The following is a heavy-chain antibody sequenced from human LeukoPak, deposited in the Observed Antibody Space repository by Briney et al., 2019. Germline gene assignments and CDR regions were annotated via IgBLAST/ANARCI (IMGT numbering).Heavy chain of an antibody. CDR1: GFTFCSYE. CDR3: AELGITMIGGV. J-gene: IGHJ6*04. CDR2: ISSSGSTI. Sequence: GGSLRLSCAASGFTFCSYEKNWVRQAPGKGLEWVSYISSSGSTIYYADSVKGRFTISRDNAKNSLYLQMNSLRAEDTAVYYCAELGITMIGGVWGKGTTVTISS. V-gene: IGHV3-48*03. D-gene: IGHD3-10*02.